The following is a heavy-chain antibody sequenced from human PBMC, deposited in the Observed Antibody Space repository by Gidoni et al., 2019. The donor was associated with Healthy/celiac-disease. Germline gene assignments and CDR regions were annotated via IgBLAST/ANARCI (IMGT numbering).Heavy chain of an antibody. J-gene: IGHJ4*02. V-gene: IGHV3-11*01. CDR3: AREGRTVTTPQDY. D-gene: IGHD4-17*01. CDR1: GFTFIDYS. CDR2: ISSSGSTI. Sequence: QVQLVESGGGLVKPGGSRRLSCAASGFTFIDYSMSWIRQAPGKGLEWVSYISSSGSTIYYADSVKGRFTISRDNAKTSLYLQMNSLRAEDTAVYYCAREGRTVTTPQDYWGQGTLVTVSS.